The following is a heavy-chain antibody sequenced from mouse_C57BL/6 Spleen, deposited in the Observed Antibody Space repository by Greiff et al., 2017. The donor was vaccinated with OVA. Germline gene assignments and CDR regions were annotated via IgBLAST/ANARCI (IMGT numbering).Heavy chain of an antibody. Sequence: VQLQQSGAELVRPGASVTLSCKASGYTFTDYEMHWVKQTPVHGLEWIGAIDPETGGTAYNQKFKGKAILTADKSSSTAYMELRSLTSEDSAVYYCTRYYGHFDYWGQGTTLTVSS. V-gene: IGHV1-15*01. D-gene: IGHD1-2*01. CDR3: TRYYGHFDY. CDR1: GYTFTDYE. J-gene: IGHJ2*01. CDR2: IDPETGGT.